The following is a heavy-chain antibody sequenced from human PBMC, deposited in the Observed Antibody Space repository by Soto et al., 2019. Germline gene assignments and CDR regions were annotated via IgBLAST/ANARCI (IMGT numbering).Heavy chain of an antibody. J-gene: IGHJ6*02. CDR1: GYTFTSYY. V-gene: IGHV1-46*03. D-gene: IGHD2-2*02. CDR3: ARDRGGRYCSSTSCYTEDSYYYGMDV. CDR2: INPSGGST. Sequence: ASVKVSCKASGYTFTSYYMHWVRQAPGQGLEWMGIINPSGGSTSYAQKFQGRVTMTRDTSTSTVYMELSSLRSEDTAVYYCARDRGGRYCSSTSCYTEDSYYYGMDVWGQGTTVTVSS.